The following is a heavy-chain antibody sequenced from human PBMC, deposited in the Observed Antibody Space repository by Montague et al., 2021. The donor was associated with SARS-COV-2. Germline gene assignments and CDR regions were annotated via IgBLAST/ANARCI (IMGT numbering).Heavy chain of an antibody. J-gene: IGHJ4*02. CDR2: IYYSGST. Sequence: SETLSLTCTVSGGSISSYYWSWTRQPPGKGLEWIGYIYYSGSTNYNPSLKSRVTISVDTSKNQFSLKLSSATAADTAVYYCARGFDYWGQGTLVTVSS. CDR1: GGSISSYY. CDR3: ARGFDY. V-gene: IGHV4-59*08.